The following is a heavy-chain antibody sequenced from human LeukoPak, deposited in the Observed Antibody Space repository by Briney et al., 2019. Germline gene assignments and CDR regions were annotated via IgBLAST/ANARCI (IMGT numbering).Heavy chain of an antibody. J-gene: IGHJ3*02. CDR1: GGSISSYY. CDR2: IYYSGST. CDR3: ARHRVFRDAFDI. D-gene: IGHD2-21*01. Sequence: SETLSLTCTVSGGSISSYYWSWIRQPPGKGLEWIGYIYYSGSTNYNPSLKSRVTISVDTSKNQFSLKLSSVTAADTAVYYCARHRVFRDAFDIWGQGTMVTVSS. V-gene: IGHV4-59*08.